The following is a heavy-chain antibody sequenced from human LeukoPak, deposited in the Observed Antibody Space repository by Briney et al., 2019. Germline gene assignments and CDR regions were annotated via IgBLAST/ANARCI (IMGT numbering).Heavy chain of an antibody. V-gene: IGHV3-33*01. D-gene: IGHD6-13*01. Sequence: GGSLRLSCAASGFTFSSYGMHWVRQARGKGLEWVAVIWYGGSNKYYADSVKGRFTISRDNSKNTLYLQMNSLRAEDTAVYYCARVRRGIAAASHFDYWGQGTLVTVSS. CDR1: GFTFSSYG. J-gene: IGHJ4*02. CDR2: IWYGGSNK. CDR3: ARVRRGIAAASHFDY.